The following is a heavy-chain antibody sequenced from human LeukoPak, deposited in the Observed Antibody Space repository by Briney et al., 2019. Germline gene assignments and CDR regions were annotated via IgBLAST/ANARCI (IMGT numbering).Heavy chain of an antibody. D-gene: IGHD3-10*01. V-gene: IGHV1-46*01. Sequence: ASVKVSCKASGDTFTSYYMHWVRQAPGQGLEWMGIINPSGGSTSYAQKFQGRVTMTRDTSTSTVYMELSSLRSEDTAVYYCARDRGFGYYGMDVWGKGTTVTVSS. CDR2: INPSGGST. J-gene: IGHJ6*04. CDR1: GDTFTSYY. CDR3: ARDRGFGYYGMDV.